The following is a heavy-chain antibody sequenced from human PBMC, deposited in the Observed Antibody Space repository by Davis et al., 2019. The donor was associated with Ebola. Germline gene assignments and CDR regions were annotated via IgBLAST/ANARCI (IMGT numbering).Heavy chain of an antibody. CDR3: AKGSGSYYLYYFDY. Sequence: GGSLRLSCAASGFTFSSYAMSWVRQAPGKGLEWVSGISGSGGSTYYADSVKGRFTISRDNSKNTLYMQMNSLRAEDTAVYYCAKGSGSYYLYYFDYWGQGTLVTVSS. CDR2: ISGSGGST. CDR1: GFTFSSYA. D-gene: IGHD3-10*01. V-gene: IGHV3-23*01. J-gene: IGHJ4*02.